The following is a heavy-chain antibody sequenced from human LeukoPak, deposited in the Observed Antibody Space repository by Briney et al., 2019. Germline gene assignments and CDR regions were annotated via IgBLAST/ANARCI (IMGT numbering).Heavy chain of an antibody. V-gene: IGHV1-69*13. D-gene: IGHD1-1*01. CDR3: ARVIGNWNPTFQH. Sequence: ASVKVSCKAPGGTFGSYAISWVRQAPGQGLEWMGGIIPIFGTANYAQKFQGRVTITADESTSTAYMELSSLRSEDTAVYYCARVIGNWNPTFQHWGQGTLVTVSS. CDR2: IIPIFGTA. J-gene: IGHJ1*01. CDR1: GGTFGSYA.